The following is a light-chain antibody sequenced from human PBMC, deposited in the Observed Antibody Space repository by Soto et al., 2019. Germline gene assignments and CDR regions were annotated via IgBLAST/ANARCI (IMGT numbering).Light chain of an antibody. CDR1: QIVSSSY. CDR3: QQFGLSPT. CDR2: GAS. Sequence: VLKQSPATLSLSPGDRATLSCRASQIVSSSYLAWYQQRPGQAPRLLIYGASSRATGIPDRFSGSGSGTDFTLTISRLEPEDFAVYYCQQFGLSPTFGGGTKVDIK. V-gene: IGKV3-20*01. J-gene: IGKJ4*01.